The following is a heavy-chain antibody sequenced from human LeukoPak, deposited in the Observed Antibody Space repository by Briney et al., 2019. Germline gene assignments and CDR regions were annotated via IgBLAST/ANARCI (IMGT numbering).Heavy chain of an antibody. Sequence: PGGPLRLSCAASGFTFSSYWMSWVRQAPGKGLEWVANIKQDGSEKYYVDSVKGRFTISKDNAKNSLYLQMNSLRAEDTAVYYCARDLVYDSHKGYHWGQGTLVTVSS. J-gene: IGHJ5*02. CDR3: ARDLVYDSHKGYH. V-gene: IGHV3-7*01. D-gene: IGHD3-22*01. CDR2: IKQDGSEK. CDR1: GFTFSSYW.